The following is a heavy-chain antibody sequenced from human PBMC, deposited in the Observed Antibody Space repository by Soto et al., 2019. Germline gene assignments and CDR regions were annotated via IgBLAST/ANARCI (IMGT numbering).Heavy chain of an antibody. J-gene: IGHJ4*02. CDR2: ISGSGGST. Sequence: QPGGSLRLSCAASGFTFSSYAMSWVRQAPGKGLEWVSAISGSGGSTYYADSVKGRFTISRDNSKNTLYLQMNSLRAEDTAVYYCAKDLGITIFGVVIMGFDYWGQGTLVTVSS. CDR3: AKDLGITIFGVVIMGFDY. D-gene: IGHD3-3*01. CDR1: GFTFSSYA. V-gene: IGHV3-23*01.